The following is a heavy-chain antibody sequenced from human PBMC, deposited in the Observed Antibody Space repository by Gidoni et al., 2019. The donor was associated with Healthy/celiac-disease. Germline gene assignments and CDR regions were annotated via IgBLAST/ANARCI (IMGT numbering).Heavy chain of an antibody. Sequence: EVQLVESGGGLVQPGRSLRRSCAASGFTFDDYAMHWVRQAPGKGLGWVSCISWNSGSIGYADSVKGRFTISRDNAKNSLYLQMNSLRAEDTALYYCAKSSFIAVAALNFDYWGQGTLVTVSS. J-gene: IGHJ4*02. V-gene: IGHV3-9*01. D-gene: IGHD6-19*01. CDR2: ISWNSGSI. CDR3: AKSSFIAVAALNFDY. CDR1: GFTFDDYA.